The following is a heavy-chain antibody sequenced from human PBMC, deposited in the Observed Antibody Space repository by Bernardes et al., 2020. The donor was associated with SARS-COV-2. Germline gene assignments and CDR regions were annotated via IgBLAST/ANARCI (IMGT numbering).Heavy chain of an antibody. CDR1: GGSITNNDYS. Sequence: SETLSLTCTVSGGSITNNDYSWAWLRPPPGKGLEWIGNIYYSGSSDYNPSLQSRVTMSVDTSKNQFSLELRFVTAADTAVYYCVRHDSPYTVIIESRMDYWGQGTLVTVSS. J-gene: IGHJ4*02. CDR2: IYYSGSS. D-gene: IGHD3-22*01. CDR3: VRHDSPYTVIIESRMDY. V-gene: IGHV4-39*01.